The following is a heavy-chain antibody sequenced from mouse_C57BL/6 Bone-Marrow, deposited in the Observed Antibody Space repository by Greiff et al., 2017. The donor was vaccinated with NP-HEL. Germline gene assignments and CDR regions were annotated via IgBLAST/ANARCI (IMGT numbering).Heavy chain of an antibody. CDR1: GYTFTSYW. V-gene: IGHV1-59*01. CDR2: IAPSDSYT. Sequence: QVQLQQPGAELVRPGTSVKLSCKASGYTFTSYWMHWVKQRPGQGLEWIGVIAPSDSYTNYNPKFKGKATLTVDTSSSTAYMQLRSLTSEGSTVDYCARSHPYYGSPFAYWGQGTLVTVSA. D-gene: IGHD1-1*01. CDR3: ARSHPYYGSPFAY. J-gene: IGHJ3*01.